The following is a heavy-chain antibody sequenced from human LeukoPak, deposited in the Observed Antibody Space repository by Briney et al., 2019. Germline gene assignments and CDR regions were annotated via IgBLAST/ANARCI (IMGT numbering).Heavy chain of an antibody. CDR3: ARDKPPSGGSYFHDAFDI. J-gene: IGHJ3*02. CDR1: GFTFSSYS. V-gene: IGHV3-48*01. CDR2: ISSSSSTI. D-gene: IGHD1-26*01. Sequence: GGSLRLSCAASGFTFSSYSMNWVRQAPGKGLEWVSYISSSSSTIYYADSVKGRFTISRDNAKNSLYLQMNSLRAEDTAVYYCARDKPPSGGSYFHDAFDIWGQGTMVTVSS.